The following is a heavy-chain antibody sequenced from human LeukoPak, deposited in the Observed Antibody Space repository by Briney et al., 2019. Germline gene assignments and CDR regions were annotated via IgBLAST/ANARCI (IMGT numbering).Heavy chain of an antibody. CDR2: VNHSGST. V-gene: IGHV4-34*01. D-gene: IGHD3-9*01. CDR3: ARHSRTYYDILTGPYGGYFDY. Sequence: PSETLSLTCAVYGGSFSGYYWSWIRQPPGKGLEWIGEVNHSGSTNYNPSLKSRVIISVDTSKNQFSLKLSSVTAADTAVYYCARHSRTYYDILTGPYGGYFDYWGQRTLVTVSS. CDR1: GGSFSGYY. J-gene: IGHJ4*02.